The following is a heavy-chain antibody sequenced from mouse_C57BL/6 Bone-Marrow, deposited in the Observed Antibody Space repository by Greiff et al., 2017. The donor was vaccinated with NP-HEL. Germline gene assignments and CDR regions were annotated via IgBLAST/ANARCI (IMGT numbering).Heavy chain of an antibody. CDR1: GFTFSDYG. J-gene: IGHJ1*03. V-gene: IGHV5-15*01. Sequence: EVKLVESGGGLVQPGGSLKLSCAASGFTFSDYGMAWVRQAPRKGPEWVAFISNLEYSIYYADTVTGRITISRENAKNTLYLEMSSLRSEDTAMYYCARQRFPEGYFDVWGTGTTVTVSS. CDR3: ARQRFPEGYFDV. CDR2: ISNLEYSI.